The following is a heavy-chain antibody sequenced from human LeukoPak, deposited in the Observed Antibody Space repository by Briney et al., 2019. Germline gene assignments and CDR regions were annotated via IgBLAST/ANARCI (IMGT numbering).Heavy chain of an antibody. Sequence: GGSLRLSCAASGFTFSSYAMHWVRQAPGKGLEWVAVISYDGSNKYYADSVKGRFTIPRDNSKNTLYLQMNSLRAEDTAVYYCARDLGSSSLDYWGQGTLVTVSS. CDR1: GFTFSSYA. J-gene: IGHJ4*02. CDR2: ISYDGSNK. CDR3: ARDLGSSSLDY. V-gene: IGHV3-30*04. D-gene: IGHD6-13*01.